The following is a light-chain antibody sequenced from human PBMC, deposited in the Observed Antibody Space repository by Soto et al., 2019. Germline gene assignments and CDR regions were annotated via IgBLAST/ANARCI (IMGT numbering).Light chain of an antibody. CDR2: DVS. CDR3: CSYTSSSTPWV. Sequence: QSALTQPASVSGSPGQSITISCTGTSSDVGGYNYVSWYQQHPGKAPKLMIYDVSNRPSGVSNRFSGSKSGNTASLTISGLQAEDEAEYYCCSYTSSSTPWVFGGGTKLTVL. CDR1: SSDVGGYNY. V-gene: IGLV2-14*01. J-gene: IGLJ3*02.